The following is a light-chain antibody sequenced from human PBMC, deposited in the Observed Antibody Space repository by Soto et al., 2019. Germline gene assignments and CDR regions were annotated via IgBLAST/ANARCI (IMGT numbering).Light chain of an antibody. CDR1: QNVNSD. Sequence: EIVMTQSPVILSVSPGERATLSCRASQNVNSDLAWYQQKPGQAPRILIYGASTRATDIPARISGSGSGTDFTLTISSLQSEDFAVYYCQQYNKWPPLYTFGQGTKREIK. J-gene: IGKJ2*01. CDR2: GAS. CDR3: QQYNKWPPLYT. V-gene: IGKV3-15*01.